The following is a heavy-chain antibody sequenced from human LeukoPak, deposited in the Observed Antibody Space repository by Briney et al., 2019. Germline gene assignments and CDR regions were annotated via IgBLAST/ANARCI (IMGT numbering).Heavy chain of an antibody. CDR1: GYTFTGYY. CDR3: ARARNPGYSGYDDAFDI. CDR2: INPNSGGT. V-gene: IGHV1-2*02. D-gene: IGHD5-12*01. J-gene: IGHJ3*02. Sequence: ASVKVSCKASGYTFTGYYMHWVRQAPGQRLEWMGWINPNSGGTNYAQKFQGRVTMTRDTSISTAYMELSRLRSDDTAVYYCARARNPGYSGYDDAFDIWGQGTMVTVSS.